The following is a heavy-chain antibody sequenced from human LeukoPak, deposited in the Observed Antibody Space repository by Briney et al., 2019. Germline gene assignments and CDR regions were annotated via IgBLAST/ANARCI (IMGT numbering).Heavy chain of an antibody. J-gene: IGHJ3*02. CDR3: ARAGGWARGDYKPDTFDI. CDR2: ISVYKGDT. Sequence: ASVKVSCKASGYTFTNFGICWVRQAPGQGLEWMGWISVYKGDTNYAQILQDRVTMTTDTSTSTAYMELRSLRSDDTAVYYCARAGGWARGDYKPDTFDIWGQGTMVTVSS. V-gene: IGHV1-18*01. CDR1: GYTFTNFG. D-gene: IGHD6-19*01.